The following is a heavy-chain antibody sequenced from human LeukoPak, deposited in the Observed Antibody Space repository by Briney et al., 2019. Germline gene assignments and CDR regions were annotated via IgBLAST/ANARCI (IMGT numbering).Heavy chain of an antibody. Sequence: GGSLRLSCAASGFTFSSYAMHWVRQAPGKGLEWVAVISYDGSNKYYADSVKGRFTISRDNSKNTLYLQMNSLRAEDTAVYYCAGAIRRYCSGGSCDNFDYWGQGTLVTVSS. CDR2: ISYDGSNK. J-gene: IGHJ4*02. D-gene: IGHD2-15*01. V-gene: IGHV3-30-3*01. CDR3: AGAIRRYCSGGSCDNFDY. CDR1: GFTFSSYA.